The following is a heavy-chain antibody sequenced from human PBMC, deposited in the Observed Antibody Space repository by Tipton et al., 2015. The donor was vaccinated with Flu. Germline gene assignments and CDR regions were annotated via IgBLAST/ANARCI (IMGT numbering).Heavy chain of an antibody. CDR2: IYTSGST. Sequence: TLSLTCTVSGGSISSYYWSWIRQPAGKGLEWIGRIYTSGSTNYNPSLKSRVTMSVDTSKNQFSLKLSSVTAADTAVYYCARVGLSSSWYSHFDYWGQGTLVTVSS. V-gene: IGHV4-4*07. D-gene: IGHD6-13*01. CDR1: GGSISSYY. J-gene: IGHJ4*02. CDR3: ARVGLSSSWYSHFDY.